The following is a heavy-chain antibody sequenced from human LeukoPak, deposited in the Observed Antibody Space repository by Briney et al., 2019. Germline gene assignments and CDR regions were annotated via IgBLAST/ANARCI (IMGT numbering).Heavy chain of an antibody. D-gene: IGHD5-18*01. V-gene: IGHV3-13*01. J-gene: IGHJ6*02. CDR2: IGTAGDT. Sequence: GGSLRLSCAASGFTFSSYDMHWVRQATGKGLEWVSAIGTAGDTYYPGSVKGRFTISRENAKNSLYLQMNSLRAGDTAVYYCARAPRYSYGHYGMDVWGQGTTVTVSS. CDR3: ARAPRYSYGHYGMDV. CDR1: GFTFSSYD.